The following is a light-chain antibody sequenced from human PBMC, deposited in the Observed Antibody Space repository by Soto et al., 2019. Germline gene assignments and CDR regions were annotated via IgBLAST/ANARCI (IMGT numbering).Light chain of an antibody. CDR2: DDS. Sequence: SYELTQPPSVSVAPGQTARITCGGNNIGSKSVHWYQQKPGQAPVLVVYDDSDWPSGIPERFSGSNSGNTATLTISRVEAGDEADYYCQVWDSSSDHLYVFGTGTKLTVL. V-gene: IGLV3-21*02. J-gene: IGLJ1*01. CDR3: QVWDSSSDHLYV. CDR1: NIGSKS.